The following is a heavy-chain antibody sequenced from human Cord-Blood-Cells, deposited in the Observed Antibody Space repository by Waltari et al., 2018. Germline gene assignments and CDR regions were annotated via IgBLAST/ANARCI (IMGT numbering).Heavy chain of an antibody. J-gene: IGHJ4*02. D-gene: IGHD3-9*01. Sequence: EVQLVESGGDLVQPGGSLRLSCAASGFTVSSNYMSWVPQAPGKGLEWVSVIYSGGSTYYADSVKGRFTISRHNSKNTLYLQMNSLRAEDTAVYYCARTISRYFDYWGQGTLVTVSS. CDR3: ARTISRYFDY. CDR1: GFTVSSNY. V-gene: IGHV3-53*04. CDR2: IYSGGST.